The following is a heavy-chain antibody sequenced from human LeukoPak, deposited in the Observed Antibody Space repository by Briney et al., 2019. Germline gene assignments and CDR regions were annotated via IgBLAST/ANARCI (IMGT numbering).Heavy chain of an antibody. D-gene: IGHD6-13*01. CDR2: ISYDGSNK. J-gene: IGHJ4*02. CDR3: AKDFSSSWSSDY. V-gene: IGHV3-30*18. CDR1: GFTFSSYG. Sequence: GRSLRLSCAASGFTFSSYGMHWVRQAPGKGLXXXAVISYDGSNKYYADSVKGRFTISRDNSKNTLYLQMNSLRAEDTAVYYCAKDFSSSWSSDYWGQGTLVTVSS.